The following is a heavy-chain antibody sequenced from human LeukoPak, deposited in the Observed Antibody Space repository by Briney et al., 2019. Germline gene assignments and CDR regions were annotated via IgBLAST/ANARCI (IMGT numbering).Heavy chain of an antibody. V-gene: IGHV1-69*13. Sequence: GASVKVSCKASGGTFSSYAISWVRQAPGQGLEWMGGIIPIFGTANYAQKFQGRVTITADESTSTAYMELYSLRSEDTAVYFCARPDEDRGYTYGCNYWGQGTLVTVSS. D-gene: IGHD5-18*01. CDR2: IIPIFGTA. CDR1: GGTFSSYA. CDR3: ARPDEDRGYTYGCNY. J-gene: IGHJ4*02.